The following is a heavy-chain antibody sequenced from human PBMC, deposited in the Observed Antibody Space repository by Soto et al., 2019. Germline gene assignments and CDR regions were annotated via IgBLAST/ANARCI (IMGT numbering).Heavy chain of an antibody. V-gene: IGHV3-23*01. J-gene: IGHJ4*01. Sequence: EVQLLESGGGLVQPGGSLRLSCAASGFSFSNYAMSWVRQAPAKGLEWVSGISGSGDDAYFADSVKGRFTIARGNSKNTLYMHINSLRLEDTAVYYCAPHSWHYDGSFYHFDYWGHGTRVSVSS. CDR1: GFSFSNYA. CDR2: ISGSGDDA. CDR3: APHSWHYDGSFYHFDY. D-gene: IGHD3-22*01.